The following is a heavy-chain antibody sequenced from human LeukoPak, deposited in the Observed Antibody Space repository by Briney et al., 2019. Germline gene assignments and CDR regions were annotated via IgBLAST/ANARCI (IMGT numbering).Heavy chain of an antibody. Sequence: GRSLRLSCAASGFTFSSYAMHWVRQAPGKGLEWVANIKEDGSEKYYVDSVKGRFTISRDNAKNSLYLQMNSLRAEDTAVYYCAREAAAGTISSVDAFDIWGQGTMVTVSS. V-gene: IGHV3-7*01. D-gene: IGHD6-13*01. CDR1: GFTFSSYA. CDR2: IKEDGSEK. CDR3: AREAAAGTISSVDAFDI. J-gene: IGHJ3*02.